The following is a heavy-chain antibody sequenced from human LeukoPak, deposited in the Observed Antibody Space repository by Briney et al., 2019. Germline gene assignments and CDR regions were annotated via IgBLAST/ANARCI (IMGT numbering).Heavy chain of an antibody. CDR2: ISGSGGST. Sequence: GGSLRLSCAASGFTFSSCAMSWVRQAPGKGLEWVSAISGSGGSTYYADSVKGRFTISRDNSKNTLYLQMNSLRAEDTAVYYCAGRSGYSSGWFTRPFDYWGQGTLVTVSS. J-gene: IGHJ4*02. CDR3: AGRSGYSSGWFTRPFDY. V-gene: IGHV3-23*01. CDR1: GFTFSSCA. D-gene: IGHD6-19*01.